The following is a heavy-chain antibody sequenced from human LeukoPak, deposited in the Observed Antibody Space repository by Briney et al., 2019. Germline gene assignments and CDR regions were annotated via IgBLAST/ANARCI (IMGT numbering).Heavy chain of an antibody. D-gene: IGHD3-10*01. J-gene: IGHJ5*02. CDR1: GFTFSSYW. V-gene: IGHV3-7*01. CDR3: ARGPSGRAVRGVISWFAP. Sequence: GGSLRLSCAASGFTFSSYWMSWVRQAPGKGLEWVANIKQDGSEKYYVDSVKGRFTISRDNAKNSLYLQMNSLRAEDTAVYYCARGPSGRAVRGVISWFAPWGQGTLVAVSS. CDR2: IKQDGSEK.